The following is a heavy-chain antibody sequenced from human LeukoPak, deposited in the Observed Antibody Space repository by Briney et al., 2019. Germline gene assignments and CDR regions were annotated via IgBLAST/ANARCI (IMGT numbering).Heavy chain of an antibody. CDR2: ISAYNGNT. J-gene: IGHJ6*04. D-gene: IGHD2-15*01. V-gene: IGHV1-18*01. CDR1: GYTFTSYG. CDR3: ARSGYCSGGSCYDYYGMDV. Sequence: ASVKVSCTASGYTFTSYGISWVRQAPGQGLEWMGWISAYNGNTNYAQKLQGRVTMTTDTSTSTAYMELRSLRSEDTAVYYCARSGYCSGGSCYDYYGMDVWGKGTTVTVSS.